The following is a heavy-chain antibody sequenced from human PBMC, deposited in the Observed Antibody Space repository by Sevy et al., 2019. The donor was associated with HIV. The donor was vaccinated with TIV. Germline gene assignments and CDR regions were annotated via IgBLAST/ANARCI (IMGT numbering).Heavy chain of an antibody. D-gene: IGHD3-22*01. V-gene: IGHV3-9*01. CDR2: ISWNSGSI. CDR1: GFTFDDYA. Sequence: GGSLRLSCVASGFTFDDYAMHWVRQAPGKGLEWVSGISWNSGSIGYADSVKGRFTISRDNAKNSLYLQMNSLRAEDTALYYCAKGTTMMGGGFFDYWGQGTLVTVSS. CDR3: AKGTTMMGGGFFDY. J-gene: IGHJ4*02.